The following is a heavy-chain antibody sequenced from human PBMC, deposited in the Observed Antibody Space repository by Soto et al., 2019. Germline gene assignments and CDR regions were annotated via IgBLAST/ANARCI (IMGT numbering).Heavy chain of an antibody. D-gene: IGHD6-19*01. Sequence: EVQLLESGGGLVQPGGSLRLSCAASGFTFSSYAMSWVRQAPGKGLEWVSGISGSGDSTYYADSVKGRFTISRDNSKNTLHLTMNTLRAEDTAVYYLAKGVPGIALAGTGYFQHWGQGTLVTVSS. V-gene: IGHV3-23*01. CDR1: GFTFSSYA. CDR3: AKGVPGIALAGTGYFQH. CDR2: ISGSGDST. J-gene: IGHJ1*01.